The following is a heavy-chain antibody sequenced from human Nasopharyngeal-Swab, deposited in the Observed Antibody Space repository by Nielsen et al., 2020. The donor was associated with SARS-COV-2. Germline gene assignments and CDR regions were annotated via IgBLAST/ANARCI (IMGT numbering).Heavy chain of an antibody. CDR1: GYTFTNYG. CDR2: INPGTVNT. J-gene: IGHJ6*03. V-gene: IGHV1-3*01. CDR3: ARAPGVDHYYYMDV. Sequence: ASVKVSCKVSGYTFTNYGIHWMRQAPGQRLEWMGWINPGTVNTKYSQKFQGRVTISRDTSASTAYMELSSLRSEDTAVYYCARAPGVDHYYYMDVWGNGTTVTVSS.